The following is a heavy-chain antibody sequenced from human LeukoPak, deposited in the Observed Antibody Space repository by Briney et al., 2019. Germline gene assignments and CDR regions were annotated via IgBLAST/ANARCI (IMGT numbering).Heavy chain of an antibody. CDR3: ARDRRCLDV. V-gene: IGHV3-30-3*01. Sequence: GGSLRLSCVASGFAFSSHAMHWVRQAPGKGLEWLGVISYDGSTIYYTDSVKGRFTISRDNSKNTLYLQMNSLRGEDTAVYYCARDRRCLDVWGQGTTVTVSS. J-gene: IGHJ6*02. CDR1: GFAFSSHA. CDR2: ISYDGSTI. D-gene: IGHD2-8*01.